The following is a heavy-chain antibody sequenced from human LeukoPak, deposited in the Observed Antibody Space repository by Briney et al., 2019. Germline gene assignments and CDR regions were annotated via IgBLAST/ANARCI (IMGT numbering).Heavy chain of an antibody. V-gene: IGHV3-33*01. CDR2: IWFDGTNK. D-gene: IGHD2-8*01. J-gene: IGHJ3*01. Sequence: GGSLRLSCAASGFIFSSYGMHWVRQAPGKGLEWVAVIWFDGTNKYYADSVKGRFTISRDNSKNTVYLQMNDLRAEDTALYYCARGWGSKVYASAFDVWGQGTMVTVSS. CDR3: ARGWGSKVYASAFDV. CDR1: GFIFSSYG.